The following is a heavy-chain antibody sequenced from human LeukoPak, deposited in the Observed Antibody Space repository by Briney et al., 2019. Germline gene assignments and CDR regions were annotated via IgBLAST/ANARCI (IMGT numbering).Heavy chain of an antibody. J-gene: IGHJ4*02. D-gene: IGHD6-19*01. CDR1: GGSITSTSYY. CDR3: ARVRSSGWGKGFDY. V-gene: IGHV4-39*07. Sequence: SETLSLTCGVSGGSITSTSYYWGWIRQPPGKGLEWIGSISHSGNTYYNPSLNSRVTISVDASKNQFSLKLSSVTAADTAMYYCARVRSSGWGKGFDYWGQGTLVTVSS. CDR2: ISHSGNT.